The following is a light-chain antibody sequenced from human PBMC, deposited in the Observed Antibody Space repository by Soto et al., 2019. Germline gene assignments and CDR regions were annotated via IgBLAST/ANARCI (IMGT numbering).Light chain of an antibody. CDR2: GNT. CDR1: SSDIGAGFD. J-gene: IGLJ1*01. V-gene: IGLV1-40*01. Sequence: QSVLTQPPSVSGAPGQRVTISCTGSSSDIGAGFDVHLYQHLPGTAHKLLIYGNTNRPSGVPGRFSGSKSGTSASLVITGLQAEDEADYYCQSYENSRTGFYVFGTGTKVTVL. CDR3: QSYENSRTGFYV.